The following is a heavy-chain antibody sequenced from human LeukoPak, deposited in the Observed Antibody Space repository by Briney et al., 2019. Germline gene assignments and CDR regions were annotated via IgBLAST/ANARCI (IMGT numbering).Heavy chain of an antibody. V-gene: IGHV4-31*03. CDR2: IYYSGST. Sequence: SLTCTVSGGPISNGVYYWSWIRQHPGKGLEWIGYIYYSGSTYYSPSLKSRLTMSVDTSKNQFSLKLSSVTAADTAVYYCARDLGGGSFDFWGQGSPV. CDR3: ARDLGGGSFDF. D-gene: IGHD2-15*01. J-gene: IGHJ4*02. CDR1: GGPISNGVYY.